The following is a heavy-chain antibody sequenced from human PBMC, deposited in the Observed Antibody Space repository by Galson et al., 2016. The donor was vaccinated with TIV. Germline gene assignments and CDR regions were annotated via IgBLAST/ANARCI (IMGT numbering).Heavy chain of an antibody. CDR1: GFSFSSYW. Sequence: CAASGFSFSSYWMTWVRQAPGKGLEWVANIKRDDSEKYYVDSVKGRFTISRDNAKNSLYLQMNSLTAEDTAVYYCTRQLLSESSVGFDIWGQGTMVTVSS. CDR2: IKRDDSEK. D-gene: IGHD3-10*01. CDR3: TRQLLSESSVGFDI. V-gene: IGHV3-7*01. J-gene: IGHJ3*02.